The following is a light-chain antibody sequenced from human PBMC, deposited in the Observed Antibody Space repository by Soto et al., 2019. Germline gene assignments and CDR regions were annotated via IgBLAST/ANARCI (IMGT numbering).Light chain of an antibody. J-gene: IGKJ4*01. CDR1: QDISNY. Sequence: DIQMTQSPSSLSASVGDRVTITCQASQDISNYVNWYQQKPGKAPKLLIYDASNLEKGVPSRFSGSGSGTDFTFTISSLQPEDIGTYYCQQYDNPPLTFGGGTKVEIK. V-gene: IGKV1-33*01. CDR3: QQYDNPPLT. CDR2: DAS.